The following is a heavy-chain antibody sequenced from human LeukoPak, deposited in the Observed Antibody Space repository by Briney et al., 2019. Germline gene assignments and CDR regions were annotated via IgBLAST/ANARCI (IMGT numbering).Heavy chain of an antibody. CDR1: GFTFSSYS. J-gene: IGHJ4*02. D-gene: IGHD3-22*01. CDR2: ISSSSSDI. V-gene: IGHV3-21*01. Sequence: GGSLRLSCAASGFTFSSYSMNWVRQAPGKGLEWVSSISSSSSDIYYADSVKGRFTISRDNAKNSLYLQMNSLRAEDTAVYYCARDPNYYDSSGYFLDFWGQGTLVTVSS. CDR3: ARDPNYYDSSGYFLDF.